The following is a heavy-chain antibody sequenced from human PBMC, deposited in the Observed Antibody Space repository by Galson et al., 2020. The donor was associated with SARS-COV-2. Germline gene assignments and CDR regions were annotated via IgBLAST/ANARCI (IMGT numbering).Heavy chain of an antibody. CDR1: GFSLSTSGMC. V-gene: IGHV2-70*17. Sequence: SGPTLVKPTQTLTLTCTFSGFSLSTSGMCVSWIRQPPGKALEWLARIDWDDDKFYSTSLKTRLTISKDTSKNQVVLTMTNMDPVDTATYYCARTRIAAAGTQAFDIWGQGTMVTVSS. J-gene: IGHJ3*02. D-gene: IGHD6-13*01. CDR3: ARTRIAAAGTQAFDI. CDR2: IDWDDDK.